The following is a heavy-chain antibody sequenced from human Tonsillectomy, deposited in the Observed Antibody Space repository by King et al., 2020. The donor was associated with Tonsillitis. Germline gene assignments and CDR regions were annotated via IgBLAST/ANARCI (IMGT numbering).Heavy chain of an antibody. V-gene: IGHV3-21*01. J-gene: IGHJ6*03. Sequence: VQLVESGGGLVKPGGSLRLSCAASGFTFSSYSMNWVRQAPGKGLEWVSSISSRSSHIYYADSVRGRFTISRDNAKNSLYLQMNSLRAEDTAVYYCARGYPPTDLQNSYGFGGHMDVWDKGTTVTVSS. D-gene: IGHD5-18*01. CDR1: GFTFSSYS. CDR2: ISSRSSHI. CDR3: ARGYPPTDLQNSYGFGGHMDV.